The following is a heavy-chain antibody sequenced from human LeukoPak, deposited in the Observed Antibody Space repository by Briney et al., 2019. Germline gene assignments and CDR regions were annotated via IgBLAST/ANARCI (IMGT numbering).Heavy chain of an antibody. CDR3: ARASQWLAFDD. Sequence: GGSLRLSCAASGFTVSSNHMSWVRQAPGKGLEWVSVFYNGGSTNYADSVKGRFTISSDNSKNTLYLQMNSLRVEDTAVYFCARASQWLAFDDWVQGTLVTVSS. J-gene: IGHJ4*02. CDR1: GFTVSSNH. D-gene: IGHD6-19*01. CDR2: FYNGGST. V-gene: IGHV3-66*01.